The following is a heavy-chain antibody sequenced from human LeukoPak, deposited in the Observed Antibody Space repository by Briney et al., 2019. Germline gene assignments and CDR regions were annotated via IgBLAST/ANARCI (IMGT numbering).Heavy chain of an antibody. Sequence: SETLSLTCAVYGGSFSGYYWSWIRQPPGEWLEWIGEINHSGSTNYNPSLKSRVTISVDPSTNQFSLKLSSVTAADTAVYYCASSVIQLWTPFDYWGQGTLVTVSS. J-gene: IGHJ4*02. CDR2: INHSGST. CDR1: GGSFSGYY. V-gene: IGHV4-34*01. CDR3: ASSVIQLWTPFDY. D-gene: IGHD5-18*01.